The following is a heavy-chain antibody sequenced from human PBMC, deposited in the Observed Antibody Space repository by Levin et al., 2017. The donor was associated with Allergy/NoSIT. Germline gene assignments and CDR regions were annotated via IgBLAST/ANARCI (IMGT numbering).Heavy chain of an antibody. CDR1: GGSFSGYY. Sequence: PSQTLSLTCAVYGGSFSGYYWSWIRQPPGKGLEWIGEINHSGSTNYNPSLKSRVTISVDTSKNQFSLKLSSVTAADTAVYYCATSNTRRLTYYYGSGSYLQRFDYWGQGTLVTVSS. D-gene: IGHD3-10*01. CDR3: ATSNTRRLTYYYGSGSYLQRFDY. V-gene: IGHV4-34*01. J-gene: IGHJ4*02. CDR2: INHSGST.